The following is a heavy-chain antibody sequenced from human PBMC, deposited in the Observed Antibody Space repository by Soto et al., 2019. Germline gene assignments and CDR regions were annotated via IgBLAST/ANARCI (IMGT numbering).Heavy chain of an antibody. D-gene: IGHD1-26*01. J-gene: IGHJ4*02. V-gene: IGHV3-30-3*01. Sequence: GGSLILSCAASGFTFSSYAMHWVRQAPGKGLEWVAVISYDGSNKYYADSVKGRFTISRDNSKNTLYLQMNSLRAEDTAVYYCARSHLSRDGYKGAYYFDYWGQGTLVTVSS. CDR1: GFTFSSYA. CDR3: ARSHLSRDGYKGAYYFDY. CDR2: ISYDGSNK.